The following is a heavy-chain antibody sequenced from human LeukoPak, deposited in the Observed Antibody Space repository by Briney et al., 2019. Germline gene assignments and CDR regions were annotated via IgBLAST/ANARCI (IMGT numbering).Heavy chain of an antibody. J-gene: IGHJ4*02. D-gene: IGHD5-18*01. CDR1: GFIFSSYA. CDR2: ISGSGVGT. V-gene: IGHV3-23*01. CDR3: AKGRLGYSYGDFDY. Sequence: GGSLRLSCAASGFIFSSYAMTWVRQAPGKGPEWVSAISGSGVGTYYADSVKGRFTISRDNSKNTLFLQIHSLRAEDTAVYYCAKGRLGYSYGDFDYWGQGTLVTVTS.